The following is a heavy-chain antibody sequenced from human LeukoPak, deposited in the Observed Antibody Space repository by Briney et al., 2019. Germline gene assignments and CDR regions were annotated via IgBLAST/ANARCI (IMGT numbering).Heavy chain of an antibody. CDR1: GFTFSSYD. D-gene: IGHD3-16*01. V-gene: IGHV3-13*01. CDR3: ARVHTYYYGMDV. J-gene: IGHJ6*02. CDR2: IGTAGDT. Sequence: GGSLRLSCAASGFTFSSYDMHWGREATGQGLESVSAIGTAGDTYYPGSVKGRFTISRENAKNSLYLQMNSLRAGDTAVYYCARVHTYYYGMDVWGQGTTVTVSS.